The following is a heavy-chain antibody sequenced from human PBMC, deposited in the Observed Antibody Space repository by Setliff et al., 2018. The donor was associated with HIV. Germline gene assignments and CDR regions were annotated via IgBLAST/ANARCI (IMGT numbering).Heavy chain of an antibody. CDR3: AKDRYYDSSGSPFDY. V-gene: IGHV3-74*01. CDR1: GFAFSTYW. J-gene: IGHJ4*02. Sequence: GGSLRLSCAASGFAFSTYWMHWVRQAPGKGLVWVSRINTDERYTLYADSVKGRFTISRDNAKSTLYLQMNSLRAEDTAVYYCAKDRYYDSSGSPFDYWGQGTLVTVSS. CDR2: INTDERYT. D-gene: IGHD3-22*01.